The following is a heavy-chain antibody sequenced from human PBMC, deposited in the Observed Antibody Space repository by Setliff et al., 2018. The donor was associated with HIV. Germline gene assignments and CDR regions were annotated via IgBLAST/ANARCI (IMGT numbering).Heavy chain of an antibody. CDR1: GGSISSGSYY. V-gene: IGHV4-61*02. J-gene: IGHJ4*02. CDR2: IYTSGST. Sequence: TLSLTCTVSGGSISSGSYYWSWIRQPAGKGLEWIGRIYTSGSTNYNPSLKSRVTISVDTSKNQFSLKLSSVTAADTAVYYCARLDCSSSSGFVDYWGQGTLVTVSS. D-gene: IGHD2-2*01. CDR3: ARLDCSSSSGFVDY.